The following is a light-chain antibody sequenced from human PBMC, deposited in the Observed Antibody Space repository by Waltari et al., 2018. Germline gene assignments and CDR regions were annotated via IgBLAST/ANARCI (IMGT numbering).Light chain of an antibody. CDR2: VAS. Sequence: DIEMTQSPSSLSAAVGDSVTITFRASQRITNYLNWYEQKPGKAPNLLIFVASSVQSGVPSRFSGSGSGTEFTLTISSLQPEDFATYYCQQSYSPPYTFGQGTKLEIK. J-gene: IGKJ2*01. CDR3: QQSYSPPYT. CDR1: QRITNY. V-gene: IGKV1-39*01.